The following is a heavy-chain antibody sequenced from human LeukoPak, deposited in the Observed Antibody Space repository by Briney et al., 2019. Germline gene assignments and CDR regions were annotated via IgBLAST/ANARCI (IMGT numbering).Heavy chain of an antibody. D-gene: IGHD3-22*01. Sequence: GGSLRLSCAASGFNVSSNYMSWVRQAPGKGLEWVSVIYFSGSTYYADSVKGRFTISRDNFKNTLYLQMDSLRAEDTAVYYCAREMRYYDSNGYWDYLDYWGQGTLVSVSS. CDR3: AREMRYYDSNGYWDYLDY. CDR2: IYFSGST. V-gene: IGHV3-53*01. J-gene: IGHJ4*02. CDR1: GFNVSSNY.